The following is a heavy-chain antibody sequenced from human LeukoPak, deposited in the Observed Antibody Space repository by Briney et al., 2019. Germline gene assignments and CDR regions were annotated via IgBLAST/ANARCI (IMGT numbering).Heavy chain of an antibody. V-gene: IGHV3-21*01. J-gene: IGHJ6*02. D-gene: IGHD1-26*01. CDR1: GFTFSSYS. CDR3: ARRLGGLDV. CDR2: ISSSSSYI. Sequence: GGSLRFSCAASGFTFSSYSMNWVRQAPGKGLEWVSSISSSSSYIAYADSVKGRFTFSRDNAKNSLYLQMNSLRAEDTAVYYCARRLGGLDVWGQGTTVTVSS.